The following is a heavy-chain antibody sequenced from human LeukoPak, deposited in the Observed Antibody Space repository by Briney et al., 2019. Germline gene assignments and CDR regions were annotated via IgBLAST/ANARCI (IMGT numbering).Heavy chain of an antibody. D-gene: IGHD4-17*01. CDR2: IYTSGST. J-gene: IGHJ4*02. Sequence: SSETRSLTCTVSGGSISSYYWSWIRQPAGKGLEWIGHIYTSGSTNYNPSLKSRVTMSVDTSKNEFSLKLTSVTAADTAVYYCAREEYGDYTVDWGQGTLITVSS. V-gene: IGHV4-4*07. CDR3: AREEYGDYTVD. CDR1: GGSISSYY.